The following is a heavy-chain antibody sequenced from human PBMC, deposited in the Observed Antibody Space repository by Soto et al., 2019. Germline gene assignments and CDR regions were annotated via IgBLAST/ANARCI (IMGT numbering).Heavy chain of an antibody. CDR2: IYKIGTA. J-gene: IGHJ5*02. CDR1: GDSLRIGYYY. Sequence: SETLSLTGTVSGDSLRIGYYYWTWIRQPPGKGLEWIGFIYKIGTAKYNPSLSGRVSISVDTSNNQFFLRLNYVTAADTAVYYCVRALGSRFMDWPRFDPWGQGRLVTFSS. D-gene: IGHD6-19*01. V-gene: IGHV4-30-4*01. CDR3: VRALGSRFMDWPRFDP.